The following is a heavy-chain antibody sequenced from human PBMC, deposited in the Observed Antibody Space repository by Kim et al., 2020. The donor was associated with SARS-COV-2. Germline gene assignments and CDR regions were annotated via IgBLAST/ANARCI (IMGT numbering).Heavy chain of an antibody. J-gene: IGHJ4*02. CDR3: ARGRSSAFSHEGEDTTRLHYFDY. V-gene: IGHV4-34*01. CDR2: IDHSGNT. CDR1: GGSFSGYF. Sequence: SETLSLTCGVSGGSFSGYFWTWIRQPPGKGMEWIGQIDHSGNTKYNPSLKSRVTISTDTSMNDFSLNLSSVTAADTAVYYCARGRSSAFSHEGEDTTRLHYFDYWGQGTLVTVSS. D-gene: IGHD2-15*01.